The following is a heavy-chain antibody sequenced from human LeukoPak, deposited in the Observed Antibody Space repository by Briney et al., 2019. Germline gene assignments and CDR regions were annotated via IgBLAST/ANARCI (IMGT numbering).Heavy chain of an antibody. CDR1: GFTFSTYT. CDR3: AIDPNWGTHS. J-gene: IGHJ4*02. Sequence: GGSLRLSCAASGFTFSTYTMNWVRHPPGKRLEWVSIIGNNGGGIHYADSVKGRFTISRDNFKNALYLQMNSLRVEDTAVYYCAIDPNWGTHSWGQGVLVTVSS. V-gene: IGHV3-23*01. CDR2: IGNNGGGI. D-gene: IGHD7-27*01.